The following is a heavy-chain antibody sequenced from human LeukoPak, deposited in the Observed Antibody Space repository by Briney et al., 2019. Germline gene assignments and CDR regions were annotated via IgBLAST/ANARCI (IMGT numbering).Heavy chain of an antibody. CDR3: ARDSGTTGEVKFDP. V-gene: IGHV4-4*07. CDR2: IYGSGST. CDR1: GDSISRYY. D-gene: IGHD3-10*01. J-gene: IGHJ5*02. Sequence: PSETLSLTCTVSGDSISRYYWSWLRQPAGKGLQWIGRIYGSGSTTYNPSLKSRLTMSVDTSKNQFSLKLSSMTAADTAIYYCARDSGTTGEVKFDPWGQGILVTVSS.